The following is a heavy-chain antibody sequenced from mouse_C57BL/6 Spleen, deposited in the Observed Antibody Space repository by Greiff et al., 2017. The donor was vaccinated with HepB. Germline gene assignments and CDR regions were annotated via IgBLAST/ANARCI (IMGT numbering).Heavy chain of an antibody. D-gene: IGHD2-4*01. Sequence: EVQLQQSGTVLARPGASVKMSCKTSGYTFTSYWMHWVKQRPGQGLEWIGAIYPGNSDTSYNQKFKGKAKLTAVTSASTAYMELSSLTNEDSAVYYCTRYDYDGGDWFAYWGQGTLVTVSA. CDR2: IYPGNSDT. J-gene: IGHJ3*01. CDR1: GYTFTSYW. CDR3: TRYDYDGGDWFAY. V-gene: IGHV1-5*01.